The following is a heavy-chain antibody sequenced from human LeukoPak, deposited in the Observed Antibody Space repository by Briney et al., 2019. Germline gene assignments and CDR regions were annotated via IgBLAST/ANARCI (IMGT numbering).Heavy chain of an antibody. D-gene: IGHD2-2*01. J-gene: IGHJ6*04. CDR3: ARESTEILAAIYYYGMDV. CDR1: GYTFTSYG. Sequence: ASVKVSCKASGYTFTSYGISWVRQAPGQGLEWMGWISGYKGNTNYAQKFQGRVTMTTATSTSTVYMELRSLRSDDTAVYYCARESTEILAAIYYYGMDVWGKGTTVTVSS. V-gene: IGHV1-18*04. CDR2: ISGYKGNT.